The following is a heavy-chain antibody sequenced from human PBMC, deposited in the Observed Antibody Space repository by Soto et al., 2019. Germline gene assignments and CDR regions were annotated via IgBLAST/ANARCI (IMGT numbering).Heavy chain of an antibody. J-gene: IGHJ6*02. CDR3: ASLRYYDSWSGYYRTTIDV. CDR2: INHSGST. Sequence: PSDTLSLTCAVYGGSFSDYYWSWIRQSPGKGLEWIGEINHSGSTDYNPSLKSRVTISVDTSKKQVSLKMRSVTAADTAVYYCASLRYYDSWSGYYRTTIDVWGQGTTVTVSS. D-gene: IGHD3-3*01. CDR1: GGSFSDYY. V-gene: IGHV4-34*01.